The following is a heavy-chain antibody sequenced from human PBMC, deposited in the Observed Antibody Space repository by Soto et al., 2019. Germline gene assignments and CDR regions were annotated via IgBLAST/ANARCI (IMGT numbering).Heavy chain of an antibody. D-gene: IGHD3-16*01. J-gene: IGHJ4*02. Sequence: CTVSGDSISSGGNYWSWIRQPAGKGLEWIGRIYTSGSTNYNPSLKSRVTMSVDTSKNQFSLKLSSVTAADTAVYYCARTVVSSVGGEFDYWGQGTLVTVSS. CDR2: IYTSGST. CDR1: GDSISSGGNY. CDR3: ARTVVSSVGGEFDY. V-gene: IGHV4-61*02.